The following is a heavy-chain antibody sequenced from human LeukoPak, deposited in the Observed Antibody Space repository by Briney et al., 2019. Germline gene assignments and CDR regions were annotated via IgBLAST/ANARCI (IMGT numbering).Heavy chain of an antibody. CDR3: ARGGYYYGSGSYLFDY. CDR1: GYTFTSYD. D-gene: IGHD3-10*01. Sequence: ASVKVSCKASGYTFTSYDINWVRQATGQGLEWMGWMNPNSGNTGYAQKFQGRVTITRNTSISTAYMELSSLRSEDTAVYYCARGGYYYGSGSYLFDYWGQGTLVTVSS. J-gene: IGHJ4*02. CDR2: MNPNSGNT. V-gene: IGHV1-8*01.